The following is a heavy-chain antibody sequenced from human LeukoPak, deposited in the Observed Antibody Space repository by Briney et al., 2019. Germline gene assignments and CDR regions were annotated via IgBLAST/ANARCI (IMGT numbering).Heavy chain of an antibody. CDR1: GFSFSYHH. Sequence: GGSLRLSCTASGFSFSYHHITWMRHAPGKRLEWISYITSSGRSTDYADSVKGRFIISRYNAMNSMFLQMSSLRVDDTAVYYCTRDPDYGDPDWGQGTLVTVSS. CDR2: ITSSGRST. D-gene: IGHD2-21*01. J-gene: IGHJ4*02. V-gene: IGHV3-11*01. CDR3: TRDPDYGDPD.